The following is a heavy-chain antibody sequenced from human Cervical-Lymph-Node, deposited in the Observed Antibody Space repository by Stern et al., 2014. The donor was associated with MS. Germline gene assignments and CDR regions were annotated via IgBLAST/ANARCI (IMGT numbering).Heavy chain of an antibody. CDR1: GGSISSSSYY. CDR2: NYYSGST. D-gene: IGHD3-3*01. Sequence: QVQLQESGPGLVKPSETLSLTCTVSGGSISSSSYYWGWIRQPPGKGLEWIGTNYYSGSTYSTPSLKSRVPLSVDKSKTQLSLMLSSVTAADTAVYYCAFNFWSGYYYFDYWGQGTLVTVSS. J-gene: IGHJ4*02. CDR3: AFNFWSGYYYFDY. V-gene: IGHV4-39*01.